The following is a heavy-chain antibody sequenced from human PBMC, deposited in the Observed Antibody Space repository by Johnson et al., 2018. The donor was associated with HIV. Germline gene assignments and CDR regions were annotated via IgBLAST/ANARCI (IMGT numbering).Heavy chain of an antibody. CDR1: GFTISSYW. J-gene: IGHJ3*02. CDR2: IKQDGSEK. CDR3: ARGSDPFGGVIVNGAFDI. V-gene: IGHV3-7*03. D-gene: IGHD3-16*02. Sequence: VQLVESGGGLVQPGGSLRLSCAASGFTISSYWMSWVRQAPGKGLEWVANIKQDGSEKYYVDSVRGRFTISRDNAKNSLYLQMNSLRAEDTALYYCARGSDPFGGVIVNGAFDIWGQGTMVTVSS.